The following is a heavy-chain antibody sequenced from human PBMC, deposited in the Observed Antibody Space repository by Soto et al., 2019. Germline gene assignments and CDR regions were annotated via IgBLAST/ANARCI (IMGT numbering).Heavy chain of an antibody. D-gene: IGHD2-21*01. CDR2: TFSGGNT. CDR1: GFSISSNY. V-gene: IGHV3-53*02. Sequence: ELQLVETGGGLIQTGGSLRLSCAASGFSISSNYIAWVHQPPGKGLEWVSTTFSGGNTEYAASVKGRCSISRDNYKNTLYLQMDNLRVEDTAVYYCARKPPSAIQGWAFGMEVWGQGTTVSVSS. CDR3: ARKPPSAIQGWAFGMEV. J-gene: IGHJ6*02.